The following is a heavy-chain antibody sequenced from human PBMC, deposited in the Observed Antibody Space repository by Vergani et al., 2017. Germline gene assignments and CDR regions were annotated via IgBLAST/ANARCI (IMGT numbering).Heavy chain of an antibody. CDR3: AREGFYDYVWGSYRLRGGYYFDY. CDR1: GGSFSSYT. Sequence: QVQLVQSGAEVKKPGSSVKVSCKTSGGSFSSYTISWVRQAPGQGLEWMGTINPIVGIGNYAQKFQGRFTITADKSTSTAYMELSSLRSEDTAVYYCAREGFYDYVWGSYRLRGGYYFDYWGQGTLVTVSS. D-gene: IGHD3-16*02. V-gene: IGHV1-69*08. J-gene: IGHJ4*02. CDR2: INPIVGIG.